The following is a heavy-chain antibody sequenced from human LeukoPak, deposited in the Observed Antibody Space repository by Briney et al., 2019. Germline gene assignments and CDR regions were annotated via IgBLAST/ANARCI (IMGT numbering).Heavy chain of an antibody. V-gene: IGHV1-18*01. J-gene: IGHJ5*02. Sequence: GASVKVSCKASGYTFTSYGISWVRQAPRQGLEWMGWISAYNGNTNYAQKLQGRVTMTTDTSTSTAYMVLRSLRSDDTAVYYCARVVRYYDFWIGDWNFSNNWFDPWGQGTLVTVSS. CDR3: ARVVRYYDFWIGDWNFSNNWFDP. D-gene: IGHD3-3*01. CDR1: GYTFTSYG. CDR2: ISAYNGNT.